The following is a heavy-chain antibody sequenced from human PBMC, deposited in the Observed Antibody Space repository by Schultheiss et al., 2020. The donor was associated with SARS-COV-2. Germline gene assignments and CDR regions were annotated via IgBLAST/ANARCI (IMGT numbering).Heavy chain of an antibody. CDR3: AKGAAAGANGDFDY. CDR1: GFTFSSYE. D-gene: IGHD6-13*01. V-gene: IGHV3-23*01. J-gene: IGHJ4*02. CDR2: ISGSGGST. Sequence: GGSLRLSCAASGFTFSSYEMNWVRQAPGKGLEWVSAISGSGGSTYYADSVKGRFTISRDNAKNSLYLQMNSLRAEDTAVYYCAKGAAAGANGDFDYWGQGTLVTVSS.